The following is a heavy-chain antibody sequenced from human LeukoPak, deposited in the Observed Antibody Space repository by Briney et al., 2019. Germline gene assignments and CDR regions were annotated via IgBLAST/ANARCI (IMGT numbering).Heavy chain of an antibody. CDR1: GFSLSGYW. CDR2: IGFDGSDT. CDR3: TRVQAGRSGLMDV. V-gene: IGHV3-74*01. D-gene: IGHD2-8*02. Sequence: PGGSLRLSCAASGFSLSGYWMHWVRQAPGKGLVWVSRIGFDGSDTTYADSVKGRFTISRDTSKNTLYLQMNSLRDEDAAVYHCTRVQAGRSGLMDVWGRGTTVTVSS. J-gene: IGHJ6*02.